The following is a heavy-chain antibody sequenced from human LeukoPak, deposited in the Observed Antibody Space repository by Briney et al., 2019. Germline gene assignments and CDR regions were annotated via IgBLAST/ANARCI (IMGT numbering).Heavy chain of an antibody. Sequence: GGSLRLSCAASGFTFSSYAMNWVRQAPGKGLEWVSSFGGNGGNTYYADSVRGRFTISRDNSKNSLYLQMNSLRAEDTAVYYCARVGSGTGYYYYGMDVWGQGTTVTVSS. CDR1: GFTFSSYA. CDR2: FGGNGGNT. V-gene: IGHV3-23*01. CDR3: ARVGSGTGYYYYGMDV. D-gene: IGHD1-1*01. J-gene: IGHJ6*02.